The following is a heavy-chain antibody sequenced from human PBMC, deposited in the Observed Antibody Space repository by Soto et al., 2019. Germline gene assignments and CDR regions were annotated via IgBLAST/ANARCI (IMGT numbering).Heavy chain of an antibody. CDR2: TYYRSKWYN. D-gene: IGHD6-13*01. Sequence: QTLSLTCAISGDSVSSNSAAWNWIRQSPSRGLEWLGRTYYRSKWYNDYAVSVKSRITINPDSVKNQFSLQLNSVTPEGTAVYYCARGNIDSGSWYFFDPWGQGTLVTVSS. CDR1: GDSVSSNSAA. V-gene: IGHV6-1*01. J-gene: IGHJ5*02. CDR3: ARGNIDSGSWYFFDP.